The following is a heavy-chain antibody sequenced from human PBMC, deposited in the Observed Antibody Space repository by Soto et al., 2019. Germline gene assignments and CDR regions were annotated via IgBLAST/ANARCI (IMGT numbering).Heavy chain of an antibody. J-gene: IGHJ4*02. Sequence: ASVKVSCKASGYSFTNFHIHWVRQAPGQGLEWMGMIDPSGGITRDAQKLQGRVTMTEDASTNTAYMELRSLTSEDTAVYYCATDIENIQNYHDSSGVFDYWGQGTLVTVS. CDR3: ATDIENIQNYHDSSGVFDY. CDR1: GYSFTNFH. D-gene: IGHD3-22*01. V-gene: IGHV1-46*01. CDR2: IDPSGGIT.